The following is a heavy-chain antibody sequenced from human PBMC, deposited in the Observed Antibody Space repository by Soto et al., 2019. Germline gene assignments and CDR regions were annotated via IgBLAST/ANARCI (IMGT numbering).Heavy chain of an antibody. CDR3: AKGARGYCSGGSCYPFDY. Sequence: GSLRLSCAASGFTFSRYAMSWVRQAPGKGLEWVSAISGSGGSTYYADSVKGRFTIPRDNSKNTLYLQMNSLRAEDTAVYYCAKGARGYCSGGSCYPFDYWGQGTLVTVSS. CDR1: GFTFSRYA. V-gene: IGHV3-23*01. D-gene: IGHD2-15*01. CDR2: ISGSGGST. J-gene: IGHJ4*02.